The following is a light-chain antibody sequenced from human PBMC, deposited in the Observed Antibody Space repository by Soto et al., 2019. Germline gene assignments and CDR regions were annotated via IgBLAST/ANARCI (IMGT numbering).Light chain of an antibody. J-gene: IGKJ1*01. CDR2: KTS. CDR3: QQYYSRES. CDR1: QAVNPW. V-gene: IGKV1-5*03. Sequence: DIQMTQSPSIVSTSVGDTVTITCRASQAVNPWLAWHQQKAGKVPRVLIYKTSDLENGVPSRFSGSGSGTEFTLTISNLQPADVGTYYCQQYYSRESFGQGTKV.